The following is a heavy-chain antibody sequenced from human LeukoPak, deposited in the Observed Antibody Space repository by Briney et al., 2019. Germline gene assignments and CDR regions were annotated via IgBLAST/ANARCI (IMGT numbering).Heavy chain of an antibody. J-gene: IGHJ1*01. D-gene: IGHD1-26*01. Sequence: PGGSLSLSCAASGFILGNSYMSWVRPAPGKGLEWISLIRTDDSTYYADSVKGRFTISRDTSRNTLYLQMNILRAEDTAVYYCAREASGSYFHNWGQGTLVTVSS. CDR1: GFILGNSY. V-gene: IGHV3-53*01. CDR2: IRTDDST. CDR3: AREASGSYFHN.